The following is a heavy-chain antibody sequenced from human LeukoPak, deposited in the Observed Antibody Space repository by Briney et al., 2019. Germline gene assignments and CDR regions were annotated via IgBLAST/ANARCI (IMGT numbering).Heavy chain of an antibody. J-gene: IGHJ4*02. Sequence: GGSLRLSCAASGFTFSSYAMSWVRQAPGKGLEWVAVISYDGSNKYYADSVKGRFTISRDNSQNTLYLQMNSLRAEDTAVYYCARDTSSGWYSTFDYWGQGTLVTVSS. CDR3: ARDTSSGWYSTFDY. V-gene: IGHV3-30*04. CDR1: GFTFSSYA. D-gene: IGHD6-19*01. CDR2: ISYDGSNK.